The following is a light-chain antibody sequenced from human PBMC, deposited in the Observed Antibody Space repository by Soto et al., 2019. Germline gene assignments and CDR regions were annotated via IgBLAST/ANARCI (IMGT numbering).Light chain of an antibody. CDR1: SSDVGGYNY. V-gene: IGLV2-14*01. Sequence: QSVLTQPASVSGSPGQSITISCTGTSSDVGGYNYVSWYQQHPGKAPKLMIYEVSNRPSGVSNRFPGSKSGNTASLTSSGLQAEDEADYYCSSYTSISTLVFGGGTKLTVL. CDR2: EVS. J-gene: IGLJ3*02. CDR3: SSYTSISTLV.